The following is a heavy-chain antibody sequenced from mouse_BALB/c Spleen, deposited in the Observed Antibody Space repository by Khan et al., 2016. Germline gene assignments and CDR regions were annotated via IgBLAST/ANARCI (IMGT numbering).Heavy chain of an antibody. V-gene: IGHV3-1*02. CDR3: ARRAVPYAMDY. Sequence: EVQLQESGPDLVKPSQSLSLTCTVTGYSITSGYSWHWIRQFPGNKLEWMGYIHYSGSTNYNPSLKSRISITRDTSKNQFFLQLNSVTTEDTATDCCARRAVPYAMDYWGQGTTVTVSS. CDR2: IHYSGST. CDR1: GYSITSGYS. D-gene: IGHD1-1*01. J-gene: IGHJ4*01.